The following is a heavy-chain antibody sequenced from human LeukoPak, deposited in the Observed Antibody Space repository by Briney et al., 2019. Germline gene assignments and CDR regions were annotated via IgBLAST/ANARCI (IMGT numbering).Heavy chain of an antibody. CDR1: GYTFTSYV. J-gene: IGHJ4*02. CDR3: ARRVSYGDFDY. D-gene: IGHD4-17*01. CDR2: MNPNSGNT. Sequence: GASVKVSCKASGYTFTSYVVNWVRQATGQGLEWMGWMNPNSGNTGYAQKFQGRVTITRNTSISTAYMQLSSLRSEDTAVYYCARRVSYGDFDYWGQGTLVTVSS. V-gene: IGHV1-8*01.